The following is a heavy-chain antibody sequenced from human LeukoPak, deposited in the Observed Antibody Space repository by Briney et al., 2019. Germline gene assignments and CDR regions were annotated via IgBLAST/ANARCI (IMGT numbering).Heavy chain of an antibody. J-gene: IGHJ4*02. CDR1: GGTFSSYA. Sequence: SVKVSCKASGGTFSSYAISWVRQAPGQGLEWMGRIIPIFGTANYAQKFQGRVTITTDESTSTAYMELSSLRSEDTAVYFCAKENEVMASGHWGQGTLVTVSS. D-gene: IGHD3-16*01. V-gene: IGHV1-69*05. CDR3: AKENEVMASGH. CDR2: IIPIFGTA.